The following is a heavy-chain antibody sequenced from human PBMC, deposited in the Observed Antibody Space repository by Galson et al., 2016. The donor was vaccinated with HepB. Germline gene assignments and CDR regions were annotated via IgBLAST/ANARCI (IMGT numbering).Heavy chain of an antibody. CDR1: GVTVSNNY. D-gene: IGHD4-11*01. Sequence: SLRLSCAASGVTVSNNYMTWVRQAPGKGLEFVSSIYSGGSTYYADSVKGRFTISRDSSTNTVYIQMNNLRAEDTAVYYCACNFPVTTYGYWGRGTLVAVSS. CDR2: IYSGGST. CDR3: ACNFPVTTYGY. J-gene: IGHJ4*02. V-gene: IGHV3-66*02.